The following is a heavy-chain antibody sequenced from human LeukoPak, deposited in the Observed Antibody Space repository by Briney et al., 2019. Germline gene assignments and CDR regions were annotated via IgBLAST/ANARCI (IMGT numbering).Heavy chain of an antibody. CDR3: ARGPAYCGGDCYFDY. CDR2: ISAYSGNT. CDR1: GYILTSYY. Sequence: ASVKVSCKASGYILTSYYMHWVRQAPGQGLEWMGWISAYSGNTNYAQKLQGRVTMTTDTSTSTAYMELRSLRSDDTAVYYCARGPAYCGGDCYFDYWGQGTLVTVSS. D-gene: IGHD2-21*02. V-gene: IGHV1-18*04. J-gene: IGHJ4*02.